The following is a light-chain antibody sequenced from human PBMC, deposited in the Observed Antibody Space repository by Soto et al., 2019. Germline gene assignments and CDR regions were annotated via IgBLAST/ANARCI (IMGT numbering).Light chain of an antibody. CDR3: QSYDSSLSALV. CDR1: SSNIGEGYD. J-gene: IGLJ1*01. V-gene: IGLV1-40*01. CDR2: ANS. Sequence: QSVLTQPPSVSGAPGQRVTISCTGSSSNIGEGYDVQWYQQLPGTAPKLLISANSKRPSGVPDRISGSKSGTSASLAITGLQAEDEADYYRQSYDSSLSALVFGTGTKVTVL.